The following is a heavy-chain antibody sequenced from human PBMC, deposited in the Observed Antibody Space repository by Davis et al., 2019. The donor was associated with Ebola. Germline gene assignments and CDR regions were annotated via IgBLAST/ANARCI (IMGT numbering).Heavy chain of an antibody. D-gene: IGHD3-9*01. CDR1: GFIFGSYE. CDR3: AKCQTGNCYSNVEGFEI. J-gene: IGHJ3*02. CDR2: ISYRGLTK. V-gene: IGHV3-48*03. Sequence: GGSLRLSCAASGFIFGSYEMIWVRQAPGRGLEWVSFISYRGLTKYYSASVKGRFTISRDDSKNTVFLQMNSLSAEDTAVYYCAKCQTGNCYSNVEGFEIWGQGTMVTVSS.